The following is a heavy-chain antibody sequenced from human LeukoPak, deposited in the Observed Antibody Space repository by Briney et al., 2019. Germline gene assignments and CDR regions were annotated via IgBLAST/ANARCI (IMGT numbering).Heavy chain of an antibody. J-gene: IGHJ4*02. CDR2: INPNSSRT. Sequence: ASARVSCEASGYTFTAYYIHWVRQAPGQGLEWVGRINPNSSRTFCAQRFHGTVTMTRDTSISTAYRELSSRESDDTAVYYCARGADYGGNQRDAYWGQGTLVTVSS. CDR1: GYTFTAYY. CDR3: ARGADYGGNQRDAY. V-gene: IGHV1-2*06. D-gene: IGHD4-23*01.